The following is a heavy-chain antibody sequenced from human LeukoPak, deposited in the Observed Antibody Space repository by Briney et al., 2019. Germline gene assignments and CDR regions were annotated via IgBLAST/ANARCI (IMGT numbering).Heavy chain of an antibody. V-gene: IGHV4-4*07. D-gene: IGHD3-16*01. CDR2: IYTYGIS. CDR3: ARALGGDTDY. J-gene: IGHJ4*02. CDR1: GASIRSYY. Sequence: SETLSLTCTVSGASIRSYYWTWIRQPAGKGLEWIGRIYTYGISNPNPSLKSRVSMSQDTSKNQFSLKVTSVTAADTAVYYCARALGGDTDYWGQGILVTVSS.